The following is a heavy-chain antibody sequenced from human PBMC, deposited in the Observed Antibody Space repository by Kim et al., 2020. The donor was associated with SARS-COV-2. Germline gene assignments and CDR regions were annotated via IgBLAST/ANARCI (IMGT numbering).Heavy chain of an antibody. V-gene: IGHV3-30*18. Sequence: GGSLRLSCAASGFTFSSYGMHWVRQAPGKGLEWVAVISYDGSNKYYADSVKGRFTISRDNSKNTLYLQMNSLRAEDTAVYYCAKDLIAVAGLLNIDYWGQGTLVTVSS. D-gene: IGHD6-19*01. CDR1: GFTFSSYG. CDR2: ISYDGSNK. J-gene: IGHJ4*02. CDR3: AKDLIAVAGLLNIDY.